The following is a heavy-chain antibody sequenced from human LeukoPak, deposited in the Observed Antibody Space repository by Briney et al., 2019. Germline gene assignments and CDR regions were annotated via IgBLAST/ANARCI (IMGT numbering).Heavy chain of an antibody. V-gene: IGHV3-43*02. CDR3: AKDSLNSEMATTYAFDI. CDR1: GFTFDDYA. Sequence: GGSLRLSCAASGFTFDDYAMHWVRQAPGKGLEWVSLISGDGGSTYYADSVKGRFTISRDNSKNSLYLQMNSLRTEDTALYYCAKDSLNSEMATTYAFDIWGQGTMVPVSS. D-gene: IGHD5-24*01. CDR2: ISGDGGST. J-gene: IGHJ3*02.